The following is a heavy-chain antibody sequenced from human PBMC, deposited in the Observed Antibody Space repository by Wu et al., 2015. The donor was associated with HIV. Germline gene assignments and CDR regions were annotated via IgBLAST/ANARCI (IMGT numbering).Heavy chain of an antibody. Sequence: QVQLVQSGAEVKKPGASVKVSCKASGYTFTSYYMHWVRQAPGQGLEWMGIINPSGGSTSYAQKLQGRVTMTTDTSTSTAYMELRSLRSDDTAVYYCARVDSSGYPRLDPWGQGTLVTVSS. J-gene: IGHJ5*02. D-gene: IGHD3-22*01. CDR1: GYTFTSYY. CDR3: ARVDSSGYPRLDP. CDR2: INPSGGST. V-gene: IGHV1-46*01.